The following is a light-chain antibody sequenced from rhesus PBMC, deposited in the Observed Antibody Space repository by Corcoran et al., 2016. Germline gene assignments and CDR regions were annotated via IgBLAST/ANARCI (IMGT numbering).Light chain of an antibody. CDR2: YAS. V-gene: IGKV1-25*01. CDR1: QGISNT. Sequence: DIQMTQSPSSLSASVGDTVTITCRASQGISNTLAWYQQKPGKVPKLLIFYASTLQSGVPSRFSGSGSGKYFTLTISSLQPEDFATYYCQHGYGTPYSFGQGTKVEIK. CDR3: QHGYGTPYS. J-gene: IGKJ2*01.